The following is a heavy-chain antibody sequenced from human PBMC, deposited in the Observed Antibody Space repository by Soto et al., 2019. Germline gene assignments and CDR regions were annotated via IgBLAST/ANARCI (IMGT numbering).Heavy chain of an antibody. J-gene: IGHJ4*02. Sequence: EVQVVESGGDLVKPGGSLRLSCVTSGFMFSSAWMNWVRQAPGKGLEWVGRIKSKRDGGARDYAEHVKGRLSISRDDSKNTVFVQKNSLRAGDTGVYYGAEGGNDFWGQGTLVTVSS. V-gene: IGHV3-15*01. CDR1: GFMFSSAW. CDR2: IKSKRDGGAR. CDR3: AEGGNDF.